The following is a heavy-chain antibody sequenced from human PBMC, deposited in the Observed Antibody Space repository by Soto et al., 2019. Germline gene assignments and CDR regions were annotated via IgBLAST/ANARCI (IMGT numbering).Heavy chain of an antibody. V-gene: IGHV3-48*01. Sequence: GGSLRLSCAASGFTVSCCSMNWVRQAPGKGLECVSDISSSGNIYYADSVKGRFSISRDIADNTLHLQMNNLRVEDTAVYYCAREPRYCRGGSCSITGDAYDIWGQGTMVTVSS. J-gene: IGHJ3*02. D-gene: IGHD2-15*01. CDR2: ISSSGNI. CDR1: GFTVSCCS. CDR3: AREPRYCRGGSCSITGDAYDI.